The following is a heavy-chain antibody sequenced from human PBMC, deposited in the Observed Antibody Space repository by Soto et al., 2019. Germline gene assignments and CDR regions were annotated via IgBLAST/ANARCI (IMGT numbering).Heavy chain of an antibody. CDR3: TTQGFGGLHGLVDV. V-gene: IGHV4-59*08. D-gene: IGHD3-10*01. Sequence: SETLSLTCTVSGGSISPYYWSWIRQPPEKGLEWIGNIYYIGNSNYNPSLKSRVSISVDTSKNQFSLKLTSVTAADTAVYYCTTQGFGGLHGLVDVWGQRTTVTGSS. CDR2: IYYIGNS. CDR1: GGSISPYY. J-gene: IGHJ6*02.